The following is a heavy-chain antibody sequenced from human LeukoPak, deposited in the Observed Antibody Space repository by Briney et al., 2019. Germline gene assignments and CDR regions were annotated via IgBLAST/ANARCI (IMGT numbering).Heavy chain of an antibody. Sequence: PSETLSLTCTVSGGSISSGDYYWSWIRQPPGKGLEWIGYIYYSGSTYYNPSLKSRVTISVDTSKNQFSLKLSSVTAADTAVYYCARGGQSDAFDIWGQGTMVTVSS. CDR1: GGSISSGDYY. V-gene: IGHV4-30-4*01. CDR3: ARGGQSDAFDI. CDR2: IYYSGST. D-gene: IGHD6-19*01. J-gene: IGHJ3*02.